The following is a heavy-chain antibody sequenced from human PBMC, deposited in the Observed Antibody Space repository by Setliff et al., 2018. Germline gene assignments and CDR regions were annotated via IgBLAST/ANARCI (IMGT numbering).Heavy chain of an antibody. CDR3: ARAGVFLWFGEFPLYYFDK. CDR2: VYSNVGT. Sequence: SETLSLTCTVSGGSINNYYWSWIRQPAGKGLEWIGRVYSNVGTNFNPSLKSRVTMSVDASKNQISLKLRSVTAADTAVYFCARAGVFLWFGEFPLYYFDKWGQGIPVTVSS. CDR1: GGSINNYY. D-gene: IGHD3-10*01. V-gene: IGHV4-4*07. J-gene: IGHJ4*02.